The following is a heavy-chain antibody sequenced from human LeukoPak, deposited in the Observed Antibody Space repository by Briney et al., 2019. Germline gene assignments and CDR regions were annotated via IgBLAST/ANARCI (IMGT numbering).Heavy chain of an antibody. V-gene: IGHV3-30-3*01. J-gene: IGHJ4*02. D-gene: IGHD2-15*01. CDR2: ISYDGSNK. CDR1: GFTFSSYA. Sequence: GGSLRLSCAASGFTFSSYAMHWVRQAPGKGLEWVAVISYDGSNKYYADSVKGRFTISRDNSKNTLYLRMNSLRAEDTAVYYCASSSDFYSSFDYWGQGTLVTVSS. CDR3: ASSSDFYSSFDY.